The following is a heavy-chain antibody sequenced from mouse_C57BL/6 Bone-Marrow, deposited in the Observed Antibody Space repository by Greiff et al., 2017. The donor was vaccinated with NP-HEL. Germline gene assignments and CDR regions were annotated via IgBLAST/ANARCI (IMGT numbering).Heavy chain of an antibody. CDR1: GFTFSSYA. Sequence: EVKLVESGGGLVKPGGSLKLSCAASGFTFSSYAMSWVRQTPEKRLEWVATISDGGSYTYYPDNVKGRFTISRDNAKNNLYLQMSHLKSEDTAMYYCARDYRGYAMDYWGQGTSVTVSS. CDR3: ARDYRGYAMDY. CDR2: ISDGGSYT. J-gene: IGHJ4*01. V-gene: IGHV5-4*01.